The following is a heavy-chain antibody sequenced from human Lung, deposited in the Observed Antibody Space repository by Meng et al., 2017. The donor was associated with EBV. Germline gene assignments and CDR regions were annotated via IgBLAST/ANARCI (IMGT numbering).Heavy chain of an antibody. CDR2: LGAHDYAT. D-gene: IGHD3-10*01. CDR3: ARGTPGRSYSDY. V-gene: IGHV1-18*01. J-gene: IGHJ4*02. Sequence: VHRVESAVEGLKPGGSVQVSCKFSDYTSPGYGVSWVRQAPGQGLEWMAWLGAHDYATSHAPKYQGRVTVTADRPTATAYIELRSLRSDDTAVYYCARGTPGRSYSDYWGPGTLVTVSS. CDR1: DYTSPGYG.